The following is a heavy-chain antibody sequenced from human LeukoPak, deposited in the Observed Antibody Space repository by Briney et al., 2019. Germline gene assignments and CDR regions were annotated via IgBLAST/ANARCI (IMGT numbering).Heavy chain of an antibody. CDR3: ARARYYGSELVY. D-gene: IGHD3-10*01. V-gene: IGHV4-30-4*01. Sequence: PSETLSLTCTVSGGSISSGDYYWSWIRQPPGKGLEWIGYIYYSGSTNYNPSLKSRVTISVDTSKNQFSLKLTSVTAADTAVYYCARARYYGSELVYWGQGTLVTVSS. CDR2: IYYSGST. CDR1: GGSISSGDYY. J-gene: IGHJ4*02.